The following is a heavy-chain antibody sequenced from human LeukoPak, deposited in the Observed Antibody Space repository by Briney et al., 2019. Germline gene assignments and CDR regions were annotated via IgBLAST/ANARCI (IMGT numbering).Heavy chain of an antibody. CDR1: GFTFSSYA. CDR2: ISYDGSNK. V-gene: IGHV3-30-3*01. CDR3: ARDDYYDSSGADAFDI. D-gene: IGHD3-22*01. Sequence: GGSLRLSCAASGFTFSSYAMHWVRQAPGKGLEWVAVISYDGSNKYYADSVKGRFTISRDNSKNTLYLQMNSLRAEDTAVYYCARDDYYDSSGADAFDIWGQGTMVTVSS. J-gene: IGHJ3*02.